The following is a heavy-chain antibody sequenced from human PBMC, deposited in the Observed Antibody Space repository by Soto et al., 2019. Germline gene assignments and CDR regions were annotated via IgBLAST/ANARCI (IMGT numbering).Heavy chain of an antibody. D-gene: IGHD1-26*01. J-gene: IGHJ6*02. CDR3: ANLIMAATYYYGMDV. Sequence: QVQLVESGVGVVQPGRSLRLSCAASGFTFSSYGMHWVRQAPGKGLEWVAVISYDGSNKYYADSVKGRFTISRDNSKNTLYLQMNSLRAEDTAVYYCANLIMAATYYYGMDVWGQGTTVTVSS. CDR2: ISYDGSNK. CDR1: GFTFSSYG. V-gene: IGHV3-30*18.